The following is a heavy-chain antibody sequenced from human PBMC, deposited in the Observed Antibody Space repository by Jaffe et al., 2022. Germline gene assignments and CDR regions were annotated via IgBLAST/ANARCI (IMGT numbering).Heavy chain of an antibody. CDR1: GGSISSSSYY. Sequence: QLQLQESGPGLVKPSETLSLTCTVSGGSISSSSYYWGWIRQPPGKGLEWIGSIYYSGSTYYNPSLKSRVTISVDTSKNQFSLKLSSVTAADTAVYYCARLDGHYDFWSGYPPTRGGGYYMDVWGKGTTVTVSS. V-gene: IGHV4-39*01. CDR3: ARLDGHYDFWSGYPPTRGGGYYMDV. J-gene: IGHJ6*03. CDR2: IYYSGST. D-gene: IGHD3-3*01.